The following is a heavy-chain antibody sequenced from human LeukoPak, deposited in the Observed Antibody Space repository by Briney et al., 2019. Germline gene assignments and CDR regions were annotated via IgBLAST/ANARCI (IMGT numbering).Heavy chain of an antibody. D-gene: IGHD3-16*01. CDR1: GFTFSSYW. J-gene: IGHJ1*01. V-gene: IGHV3-7*01. CDR2: IKQDGSET. CDR3: ARARVLRMWGDDLFQH. Sequence: GGSLRLSCAASGFTFSSYWMSWVRQAPGKGLEWVANIKQDGSETYYVDSVKGRFTISRDNAKNSLYLQMNSLRAEDTAVYYCARARVLRMWGDDLFQHWGQGTLVTVSS.